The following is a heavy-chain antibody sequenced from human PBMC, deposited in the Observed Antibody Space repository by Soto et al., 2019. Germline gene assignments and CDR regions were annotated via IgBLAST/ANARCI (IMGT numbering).Heavy chain of an antibody. CDR2: ISAYNGNT. J-gene: IGHJ4*02. D-gene: IGHD3-22*01. CDR1: GYTFTSYG. Sequence: ASVKVSCKASGYTFTSYGISWVRQAPGQGLEWMGWISAYNGNTNYAQKLQGRVTMTTDTSTSTAYMELRSLRSDDTAVYYCARDGDTYYYDSSGYFSDYWGQGTLVTVSS. V-gene: IGHV1-18*01. CDR3: ARDGDTYYYDSSGYFSDY.